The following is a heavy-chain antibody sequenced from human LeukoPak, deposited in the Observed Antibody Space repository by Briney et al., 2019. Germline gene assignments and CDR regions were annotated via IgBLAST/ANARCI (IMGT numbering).Heavy chain of an antibody. Sequence: GGSLRLSCAASGFTFSSYAMHWVRPALGKGLEWVAVISYDGSNKYYADSVKGRFTIPRDNSKNTLYLQMNSLRAEDTAVYYCARDGGYYDSSGYYYDYWGQGTLVTVSS. D-gene: IGHD3-22*01. CDR1: GFTFSSYA. J-gene: IGHJ4*02. CDR2: ISYDGSNK. V-gene: IGHV3-30-3*01. CDR3: ARDGGYYDSSGYYYDY.